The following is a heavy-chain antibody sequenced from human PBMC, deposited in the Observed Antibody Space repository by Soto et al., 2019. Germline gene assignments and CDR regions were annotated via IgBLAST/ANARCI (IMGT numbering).Heavy chain of an antibody. V-gene: IGHV3-33*01. CDR3: ARDREYSGDNWFDP. J-gene: IGHJ5*02. CDR2: ISSDGSNE. Sequence: QVQLVEYGGGVVQPGRSLRLSCAASGFTFNNYGMHWVRQAPGMGLEWVAVISSDGSNEYYGDSVKGRFTIYRDNSKDTLYLQINSLRAADTAVYYCARDREYSGDNWFDPWGQGTLVTVSS. D-gene: IGHD2-21*01. CDR1: GFTFNNYG.